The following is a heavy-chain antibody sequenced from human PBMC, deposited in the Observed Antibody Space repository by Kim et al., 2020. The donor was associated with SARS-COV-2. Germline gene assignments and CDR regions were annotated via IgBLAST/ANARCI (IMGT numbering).Heavy chain of an antibody. D-gene: IGHD6-13*01. CDR1: GGSISSYY. V-gene: IGHV4-59*01. CDR3: AREQLAPDYYFDY. Sequence: SETLSLTCTVSGGSISSYYWSWIRQPPGKGLEWIGYIYYSGSTNYNTSLKSRVTISVDTSKNQFSLKLSSVTAADTAVYYCAREQLAPDYYFDYWGQGTLVTVSS. J-gene: IGHJ4*02. CDR2: IYYSGST.